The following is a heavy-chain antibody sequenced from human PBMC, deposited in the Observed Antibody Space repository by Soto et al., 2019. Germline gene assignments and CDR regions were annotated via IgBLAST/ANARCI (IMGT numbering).Heavy chain of an antibody. CDR1: GGTFSSYT. CDR2: IIPILGIA. CDR3: ARDSKGGIVVVVAASDAFDV. V-gene: IGHV1-69*04. Sequence: ASVKVSCKASGGTFSSYTISWVRQAPGQGLEWMGRIIPILGIANYAQKFQGRVTITADKSTSTAYMELSSLRSEDTAVYYCARDSKGGIVVVVAASDAFDVWGQGTMVTVSS. J-gene: IGHJ3*01. D-gene: IGHD2-15*01.